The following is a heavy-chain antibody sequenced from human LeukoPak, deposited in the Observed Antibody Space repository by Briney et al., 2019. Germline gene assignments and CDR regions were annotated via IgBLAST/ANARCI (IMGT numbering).Heavy chain of an antibody. J-gene: IGHJ4*02. Sequence: GGSLRLSCVASGFTFSSYAMHWVRQAPGKGLEWVAVISYDGSNKYYADSVKGRFTISRDNSKNTLYLQMNSLRAEDTAVYYCARASIVVVTAILSFDYWGQGTLVTVSS. D-gene: IGHD2-21*02. CDR3: ARASIVVVTAILSFDY. CDR2: ISYDGSNK. CDR1: GFTFSSYA. V-gene: IGHV3-30-3*01.